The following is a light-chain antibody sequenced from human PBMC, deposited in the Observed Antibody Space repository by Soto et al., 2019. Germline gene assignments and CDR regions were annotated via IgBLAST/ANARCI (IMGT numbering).Light chain of an antibody. CDR3: SSYTSSFTQV. CDR1: SSDVGGYNY. CDR2: DVS. V-gene: IGLV2-14*01. J-gene: IGLJ1*01. Sequence: QSALTQPASVSGSPGQSITISCTGTSSDVGGYNYVSWYQQHPGKAPKLMIYDVSNRPSGVSNRFSGSKSDNTASLTISGLQAGDEADYYCSSYTSSFTQVFGTGTKVTV.